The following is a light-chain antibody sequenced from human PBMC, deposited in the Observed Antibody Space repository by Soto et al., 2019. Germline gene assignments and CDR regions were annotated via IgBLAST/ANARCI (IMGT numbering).Light chain of an antibody. V-gene: IGKV3D-7*01. Sequence: VFTHSPATLSLSPGERATLSCRASQSVSRYYLSWYQQKPGQAPRLLIYGASTRATGIPARFSGSGSGTDFTLTITSLQLEDFAVHYCQQALPVRGETRVEI. CDR3: QQALP. CDR1: QSVSRYY. J-gene: IGKJ4*01. CDR2: GAS.